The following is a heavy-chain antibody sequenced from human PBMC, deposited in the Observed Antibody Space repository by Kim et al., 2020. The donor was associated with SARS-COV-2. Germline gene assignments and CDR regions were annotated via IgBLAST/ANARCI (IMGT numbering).Heavy chain of an antibody. CDR1: GFTFDDYG. Sequence: GGSLRLSCAASGFTFDDYGMSWVRQAPGKGLEWVSGINWNGGSTGYADSVKGRFTISRDNAKNSLYLQMNSLRAEDTALYHCARSRGSYSDYYYYMDVWGKGTTVTVSS. J-gene: IGHJ6*03. V-gene: IGHV3-20*01. CDR2: INWNGGST. D-gene: IGHD1-26*01. CDR3: ARSRGSYSDYYYYMDV.